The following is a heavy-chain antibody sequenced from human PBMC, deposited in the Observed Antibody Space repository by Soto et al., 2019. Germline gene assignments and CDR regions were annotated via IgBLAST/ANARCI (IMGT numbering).Heavy chain of an antibody. Sequence: ASVKVSCKASGYTFRNYYIHWVRQAPGQGLEWMGLINPSGGATSYSQRFQGRVTITKDSSTSTEYMELSSLGSEDTAVYYCGRAFDRSGLYWGQGTLVTVSS. J-gene: IGHJ4*02. CDR2: INPSGGAT. CDR3: GRAFDRSGLY. V-gene: IGHV1-46*01. D-gene: IGHD3-22*01. CDR1: GYTFRNYY.